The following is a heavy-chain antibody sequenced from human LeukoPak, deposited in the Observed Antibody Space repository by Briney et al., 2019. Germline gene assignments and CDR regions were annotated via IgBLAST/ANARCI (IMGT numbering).Heavy chain of an antibody. D-gene: IGHD5-24*01. V-gene: IGHV3-7*04. J-gene: IGHJ4*02. CDR2: IKQDGSKK. Sequence: GGSLRLSCVASGFPFSSYWMTWVRQAPGKGLEWVANIKQDGSKKSYVDSVKGRFTISRDNAKNSLYLQMNSLGAEDTAIYYCTRVGYIDEGIDYWGQGTLVTVSS. CDR1: GFPFSSYW. CDR3: TRVGYIDEGIDY.